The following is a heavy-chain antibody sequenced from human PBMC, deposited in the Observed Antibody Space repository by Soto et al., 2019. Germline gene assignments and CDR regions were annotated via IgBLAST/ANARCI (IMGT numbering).Heavy chain of an antibody. CDR3: ARDREKLERRVYYHYGMAV. D-gene: IGHD1-1*01. CDR1: GYTFTSYG. CDR2: ISAYNGNT. Sequence: GASVKVSCKASGYTFTSYGISWVRQAPGQGLEWMGWISAYNGNTNYAQKLQGRVTMTTDTSTSTAYMELRSLRSDDTAVYYCARDREKLERRVYYHYGMAVWGQGTRVTVSS. V-gene: IGHV1-18*04. J-gene: IGHJ6*02.